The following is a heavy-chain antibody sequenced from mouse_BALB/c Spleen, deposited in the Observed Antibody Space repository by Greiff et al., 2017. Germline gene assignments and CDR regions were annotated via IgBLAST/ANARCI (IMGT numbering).Heavy chain of an antibody. CDR3: ARRGNYPYAMDY. V-gene: IGHV3-6*02. D-gene: IGHD2-1*01. Sequence: EVQLQESGPGLVKPSQSLSLTCSVTGYSITSGYYWNWIRQFPGNKLEWMGYISYDGSNNYNPSLKNRISITRDTSKNQFFLKLNSVTTEDTATYYCARRGNYPYAMDYWGQGTSVTVSS. CDR2: ISYDGSN. CDR1: GYSITSGYY. J-gene: IGHJ4*01.